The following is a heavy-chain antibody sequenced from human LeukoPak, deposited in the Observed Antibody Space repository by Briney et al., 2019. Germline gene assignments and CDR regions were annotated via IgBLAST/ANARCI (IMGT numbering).Heavy chain of an antibody. CDR3: ARHQWLPLDY. D-gene: IGHD6-19*01. J-gene: IGHJ4*02. CDR2: INHSGST. V-gene: IGHV4-34*01. CDR1: GGSFSGYY. Sequence: SETLSLTCAVYGGSFSGYYWSWIRQPPGKGLEWIGEINHSGSTNYNPSLKSRVTISVDTSKNQFSLKLSSVIAADTAVYYCARHQWLPLDYWGQGTLVTVSS.